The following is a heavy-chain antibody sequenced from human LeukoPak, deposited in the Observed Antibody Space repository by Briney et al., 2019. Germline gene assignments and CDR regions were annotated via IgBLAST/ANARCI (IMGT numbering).Heavy chain of an antibody. V-gene: IGHV4-30-2*01. CDR2: IYHSGST. Sequence: PSQTLSLTCAVSGGSISSGGYSWSWIRQPPGQGLEWIGYIYHSGSTYYNPSLKSRVTISVDRSKNQFSLKLSSVTAADTAVYYCARVYSYGFDYWGQGTLVTVSS. CDR1: GGSISSGGYS. D-gene: IGHD5-18*01. CDR3: ARVYSYGFDY. J-gene: IGHJ4*02.